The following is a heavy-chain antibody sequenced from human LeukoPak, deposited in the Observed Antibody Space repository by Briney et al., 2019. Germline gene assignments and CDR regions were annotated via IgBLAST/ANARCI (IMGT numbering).Heavy chain of an antibody. CDR2: IYPGGNI. J-gene: IGHJ6*03. V-gene: IGHV3-53*05. CDR3: AGDYGDYVSFYYYYMDV. D-gene: IGHD4-17*01. CDR1: EVTVTNNY. Sequence: GGSLRLSCAASEVTVTNNYMSWVRQAPGKGLQWVSVIYPGGNIYYADSVKGRFTISRDNSKNTLYLQLNSLRPEDTAVYYCAGDYGDYVSFYYYYMDVWGIGTTVTVSS.